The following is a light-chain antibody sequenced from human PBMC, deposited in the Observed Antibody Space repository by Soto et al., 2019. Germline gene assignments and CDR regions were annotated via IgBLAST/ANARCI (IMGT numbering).Light chain of an antibody. CDR2: AAS. V-gene: IGKV1-27*01. J-gene: IGKJ5*01. CDR1: QGFSSY. CDR3: QKYSSVIT. Sequence: DIQMTQSPSSLSASVGDSVTITCRASQGFSSYLAWYQQKLGKVPKLLISAASTLQSGVPSRFSGSGSGTDFTLTISSLQPEDVANYYCQKYSSVITFGQGTRLEIK.